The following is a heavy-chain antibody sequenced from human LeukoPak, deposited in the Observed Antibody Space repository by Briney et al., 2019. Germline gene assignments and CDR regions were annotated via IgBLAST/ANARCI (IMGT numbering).Heavy chain of an antibody. J-gene: IGHJ2*01. Sequence: SVKVSCKASGGTFSSYAISWVRQAPGQGPEWMGRIIPIFGTANYAQKFQGRVTITTDESTSTAYMELSSLRSEDTAVYYCATLRDLWYFDLWGRGTLVTVSS. V-gene: IGHV1-69*05. CDR3: ATLRDLWYFDL. CDR1: GGTFSSYA. CDR2: IIPIFGTA.